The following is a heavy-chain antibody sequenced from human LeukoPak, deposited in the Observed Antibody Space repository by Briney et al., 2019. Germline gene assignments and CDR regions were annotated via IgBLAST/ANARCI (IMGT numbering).Heavy chain of an antibody. CDR3: ARGRPAEWKRFRFGGFDF. D-gene: IGHD5-12*01. V-gene: IGHV4-59*01. CDR2: VYYSGST. J-gene: IGHJ3*01. Sequence: SETLSLTCTVSTDSISTYYLSLHRQPPGKGLELIGYVYYSGSTNYNPSLKSRVTISVETSKNQFFLKLNSVIAADTAIYYCARGRPAEWKRFRFGGFDFWGQGTMVAAS. CDR1: TDSISTYY.